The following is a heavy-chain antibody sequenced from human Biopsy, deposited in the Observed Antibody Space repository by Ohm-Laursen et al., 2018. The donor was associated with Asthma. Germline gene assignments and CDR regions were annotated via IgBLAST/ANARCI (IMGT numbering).Heavy chain of an antibody. V-gene: IGHV3-30*03. D-gene: IGHD3-3*01. CDR3: ARIFLFWSPYQAKHFHN. CDR1: VFTFSTNS. Sequence: SLSLSFAAPVFTFSTNSMSWFCQAPGKGLEWVAVISYDGCNKYYADSVKGRFTISRDNSKNTLYLKMNSLRSGDTAVYYCARIFLFWSPYQAKHFHNWGQGTLVTVSS. CDR2: ISYDGCNK. J-gene: IGHJ1*01.